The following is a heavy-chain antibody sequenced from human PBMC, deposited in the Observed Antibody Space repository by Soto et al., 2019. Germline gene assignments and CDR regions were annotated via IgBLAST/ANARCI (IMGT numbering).Heavy chain of an antibody. J-gene: IGHJ5*02. CDR3: AREVAVAGPTTYNWFDP. CDR2: IIPIFGTA. CDR1: GGTFSSYA. D-gene: IGHD6-19*01. V-gene: IGHV1-69*13. Sequence: SVKVSCKASGGTFSSYAISWVRQAPGQGLEWMGGIIPIFGTANYAQKFQGRVTITADESTSTAYMELSSLRSEDTAVYYCAREVAVAGPTTYNWFDPWGQGTLVTVSS.